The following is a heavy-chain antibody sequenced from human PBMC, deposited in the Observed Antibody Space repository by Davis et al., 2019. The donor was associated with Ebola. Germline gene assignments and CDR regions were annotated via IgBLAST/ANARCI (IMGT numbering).Heavy chain of an antibody. D-gene: IGHD2-15*01. CDR2: MNPNSGNT. V-gene: IGHV1-8*01. CDR3: ASSMIGSGGSRARRRYYYYGMDV. Sequence: ASVKVSCKASGYIFTSYDINWVRQATGQGLEWMGWMNPNSGNTGYAQKFQGRVTMTRNTSISTAYMELSSLRSEDTAVYYCASSMIGSGGSRARRRYYYYGMDVWGRGTTVTVSS. J-gene: IGHJ6*02. CDR1: GYIFTSYD.